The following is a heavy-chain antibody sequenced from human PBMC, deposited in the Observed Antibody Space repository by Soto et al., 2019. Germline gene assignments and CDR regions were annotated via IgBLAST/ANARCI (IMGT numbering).Heavy chain of an antibody. CDR1: GGSISSYY. V-gene: IGHV4-59*08. CDR3: ARRLGYCSGGSCYPNWYFDL. Sequence: QVQLQESGPGLVKPSETLSLTCTVSGGSISSYYWSWIRQPPGKGLEWIGYIYYSGSTNYNPSLQSRVTISVDTSKNQFSLKLSSVTAADTAVYYCARRLGYCSGGSCYPNWYFDLWGRGTLVTVSS. J-gene: IGHJ2*01. D-gene: IGHD2-15*01. CDR2: IYYSGST.